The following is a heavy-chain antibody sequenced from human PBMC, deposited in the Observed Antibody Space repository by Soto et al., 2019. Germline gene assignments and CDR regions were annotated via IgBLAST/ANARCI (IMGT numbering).Heavy chain of an antibody. Sequence: PSETLSLTCTVSGGSVSSGGDYWSWIRQSPGKGLEWIGYISGSGSTGYSPSLKNRLTMSVDRSKNQFTLRLTSVTAADTAVYFCATESGSTYGYFDYWGQGTQVTVSS. CDR2: ISGSGST. D-gene: IGHD5-18*01. CDR1: GGSVSSGGDY. CDR3: ATESGSTYGYFDY. V-gene: IGHV4-30-4*01. J-gene: IGHJ4*02.